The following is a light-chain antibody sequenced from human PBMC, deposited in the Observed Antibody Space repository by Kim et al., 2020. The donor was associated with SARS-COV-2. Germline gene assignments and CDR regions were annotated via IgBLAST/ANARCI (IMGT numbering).Light chain of an antibody. Sequence: GETLCLTYGENNIRSKSVDGSQQQPAQATVMVISYDSDRPSGIPEPFSGSNSANTATLTISRVEAGDEADYYCQVWDSSSDHNYVFGTGTKVTVL. J-gene: IGLJ1*01. CDR3: QVWDSSSDHNYV. V-gene: IGLV3-21*04. CDR2: YDS. CDR1: NIRSKS.